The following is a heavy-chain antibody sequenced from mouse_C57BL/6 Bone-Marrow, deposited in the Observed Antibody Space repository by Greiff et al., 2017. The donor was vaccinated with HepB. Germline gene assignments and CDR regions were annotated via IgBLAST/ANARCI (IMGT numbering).Heavy chain of an antibody. CDR1: GYTFTSYW. V-gene: IGHV1-64*01. CDR3: AIYYGSSYGLFDY. D-gene: IGHD1-1*01. J-gene: IGHJ2*01. Sequence: QVHVKQPGAQLVKPGASVKLSCKASGYTFTSYWMHWVKQRPGQGLEWIGMIHPNSGSTNYNEKFKSKATLTVDKSSSTAYMQLSSLTSEDSAVYYCAIYYGSSYGLFDYWGQGTTLTVSS. CDR2: IHPNSGST.